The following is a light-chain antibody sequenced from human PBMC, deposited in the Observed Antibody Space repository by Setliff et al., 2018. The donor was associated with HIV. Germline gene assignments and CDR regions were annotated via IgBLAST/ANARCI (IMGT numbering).Light chain of an antibody. Sequence: QSALTQPSSVSGSPGQSITISCTGSRSDVGGYNYVAWYQQHPGKGPKLLIYAVFNRPSGVFKRFSGSTSGNTASLIISGLQAEDEADYYCCSYADSGAYVFGSGTKGTVL. J-gene: IGLJ1*01. CDR3: CSYADSGAYV. CDR1: RSDVGGYNY. V-gene: IGLV2-14*03. CDR2: AVF.